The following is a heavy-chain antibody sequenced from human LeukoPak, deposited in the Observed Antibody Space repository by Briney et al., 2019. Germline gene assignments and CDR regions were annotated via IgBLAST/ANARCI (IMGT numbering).Heavy chain of an antibody. J-gene: IGHJ4*02. CDR2: IGGSGSVT. D-gene: IGHD6-13*01. Sequence: PGGSLRLSCAASGFTFSSYSMGWVRRAPGKGGEWGSSIGGSGSVTYYTDSVRGRFTLSRDNSENTVYLQMNSLRAEGTAVYYCVKGGPRAELVDFWGQGTLVTVSS. CDR3: VKGGPRAELVDF. V-gene: IGHV3-23*01. CDR1: GFTFSSYS.